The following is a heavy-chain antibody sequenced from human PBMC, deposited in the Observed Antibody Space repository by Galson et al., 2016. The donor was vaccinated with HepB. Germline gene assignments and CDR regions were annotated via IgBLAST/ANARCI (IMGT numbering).Heavy chain of an antibody. CDR3: ARQRYFDF. V-gene: IGHV5-51*01. Sequence: QSGAEVKKPGESLKISCQGSEHSFVRYWIGWVRQMPGKGLEYVGIMYPGNSETRYSPSFQGQVTISADKSTSTTYLQWSSLKTSDTAMYYCARQRYFDFWGRGTLVTVSS. CDR1: EHSFVRYW. J-gene: IGHJ2*01. CDR2: MYPGNSET.